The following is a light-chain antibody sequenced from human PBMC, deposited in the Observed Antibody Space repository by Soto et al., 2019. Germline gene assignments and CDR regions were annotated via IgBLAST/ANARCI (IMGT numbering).Light chain of an antibody. J-gene: IGKJ5*01. CDR1: QSVSSN. V-gene: IGKV3-15*01. CDR3: QKYNNWPAT. Sequence: EIVMTQSPATLSVSPGERATLSCRASQSVSSNLAWYQQKPGQAPRLLIYGASTRATGIPARFSGSGSGTECTLTISSLQSEDFAVYYCQKYNNWPATFGQGTLREIK. CDR2: GAS.